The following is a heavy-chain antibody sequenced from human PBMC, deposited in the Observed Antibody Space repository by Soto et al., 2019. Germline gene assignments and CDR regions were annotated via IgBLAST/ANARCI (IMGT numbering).Heavy chain of an antibody. D-gene: IGHD2-15*01. Sequence: GGSLRLSCAASGFTFSDYYMSWIRQAPGKGLEWVSYISSSSSYTNYADSVKGRFTISRDNAKNSLYLQMNSLRAEDTAVYYCARGYCSGGSCYDYWGQGTLVTVSS. V-gene: IGHV3-11*06. J-gene: IGHJ4*02. CDR2: ISSSSSYT. CDR1: GFTFSDYY. CDR3: ARGYCSGGSCYDY.